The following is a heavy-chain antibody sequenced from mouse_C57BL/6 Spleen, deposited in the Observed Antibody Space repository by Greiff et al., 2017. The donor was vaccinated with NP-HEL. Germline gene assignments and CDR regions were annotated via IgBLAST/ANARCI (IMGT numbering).Heavy chain of an antibody. J-gene: IGHJ4*01. CDR1: GFTFSDYY. Sequence: EVMLVESEGGLVQPGSSMKLSCTASGFTFSDYYMAWVRQVPEKGLVWVANINYDGSSTYYLDSLKSRFIISRDNAKNILYLQMSSLKSEDTATYYCARVIYDGYFYAMDYWGQGTSVTVSS. CDR3: ARVIYDGYFYAMDY. V-gene: IGHV5-16*01. CDR2: INYDGSST. D-gene: IGHD2-3*01.